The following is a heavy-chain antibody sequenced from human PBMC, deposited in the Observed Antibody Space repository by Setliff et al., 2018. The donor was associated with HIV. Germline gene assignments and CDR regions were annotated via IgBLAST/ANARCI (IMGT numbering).Heavy chain of an antibody. J-gene: IGHJ6*03. V-gene: IGHV1-24*01. CDR2: FDPEDGET. Sequence: ASVKVSCKVSGYTLTEVSIHWVRQAPGKGLEWMGYFDPEDGETVHAQKFQGRVTMTEDTSTDTAYMELSGLRSEDTAVYFCARDSSGVRGVVTYEHYYHMDVWGKGTTVTVSS. D-gene: IGHD3-10*01. CDR3: ARDSSGVRGVVTYEHYYHMDV. CDR1: GYTLTEVS.